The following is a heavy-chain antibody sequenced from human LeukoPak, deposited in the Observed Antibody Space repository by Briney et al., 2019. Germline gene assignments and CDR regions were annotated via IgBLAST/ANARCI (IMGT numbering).Heavy chain of an antibody. CDR2: ISAYNGNT. CDR1: GYTFTSYD. CDR3: ARLGCSSTSCPFDY. J-gene: IGHJ4*02. D-gene: IGHD2-2*01. V-gene: IGHV1-18*01. Sequence: ASVKVSCKASGYTFTSYDISWVRQAPGRGLEWMGWISAYNGNTNYAQKLQGRVTMTTDTSTSTAYMELRSLRSDDTAVYYCARLGCSSTSCPFDYWGQGTLVTVSS.